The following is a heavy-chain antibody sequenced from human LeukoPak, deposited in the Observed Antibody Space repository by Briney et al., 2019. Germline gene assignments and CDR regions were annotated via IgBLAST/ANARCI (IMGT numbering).Heavy chain of an antibody. D-gene: IGHD6-19*01. CDR2: NFGSGGST. CDR3: AKTTTGYSSGRFPGWPVDY. Sequence: GGSLRLSCAASGFTFSSYAMYWVRQAPGKGLEWVSGNFGSGGSTHYADSVKGRFTISRDNSKNTVYLQMNSLRAEDTAVYYCAKTTTGYSSGRFPGWPVDYWGQGTLATVSS. CDR1: GFTFSSYA. V-gene: IGHV3-23*01. J-gene: IGHJ4*02.